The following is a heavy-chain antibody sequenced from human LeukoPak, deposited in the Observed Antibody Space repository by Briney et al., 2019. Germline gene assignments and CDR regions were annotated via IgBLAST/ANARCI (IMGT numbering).Heavy chain of an antibody. V-gene: IGHV4-31*03. Sequence: PSETLSLTCTVSGGSISSGGYYWSWIRQHPGKGLEWIGYIYYSGSTYYNPSLKSRVTISVDTSKNQFSLKLSSVTAADTAVYYCARDKIKYSSGRYWFDPWGQGTLVTVSS. CDR3: ARDKIKYSSGRYWFDP. CDR1: GGSISSGGYY. CDR2: IYYSGST. D-gene: IGHD6-19*01. J-gene: IGHJ5*02.